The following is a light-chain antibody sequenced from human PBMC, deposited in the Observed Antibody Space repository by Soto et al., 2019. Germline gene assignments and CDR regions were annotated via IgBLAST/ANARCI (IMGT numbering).Light chain of an antibody. Sequence: DIQMTQSPSSLSASVGDRVTITCQASQDISNYLNWYQQKPGKAPKLLIYDASHLETGVPPRFSGRGSGTDFTLTISSLQPEDIATYYCQQYDNLRRITFGQGTRLEIK. CDR1: QDISNY. CDR2: DAS. V-gene: IGKV1-33*01. CDR3: QQYDNLRRIT. J-gene: IGKJ5*01.